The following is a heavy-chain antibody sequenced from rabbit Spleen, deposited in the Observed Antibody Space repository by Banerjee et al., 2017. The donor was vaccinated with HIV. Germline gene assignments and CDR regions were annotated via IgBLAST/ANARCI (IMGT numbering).Heavy chain of an antibody. CDR3: LRDPYGDYGAIDL. J-gene: IGHJ4*01. CDR1: GFSFSNKAV. CDR2: INAVTGKA. V-gene: IGHV1S45*01. Sequence: QEQLVESGGGLVKPEGSLKLSCKASGFSFSNKAVMCWVRQAPGKGLEWIACINAVTGKAVYASWAKGRYTFSKTSSTVDLKMTSLTAADTATYFCLRDPYGDYGAIDLWGQGTLVTVS. D-gene: IGHD2-1*01.